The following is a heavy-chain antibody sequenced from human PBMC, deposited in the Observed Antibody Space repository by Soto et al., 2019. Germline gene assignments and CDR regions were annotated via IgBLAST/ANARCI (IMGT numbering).Heavy chain of an antibody. V-gene: IGHV4-39*01. J-gene: IGHJ4*02. CDR1: GGSISSSSYY. D-gene: IGHD2-2*01. CDR3: ARLFIVVGRYFDY. CDR2: IYYSGST. Sequence: QLQLQESGPGLVKPSETLSLTCTVSGGSISSSSYYWGWIRQPPGKGLEWIGSIYYSGSTYYNPSLKSRVTISVDTSKNQFSLKLSSVTAADTAVYYCARLFIVVGRYFDYWGQGTLVTVSS.